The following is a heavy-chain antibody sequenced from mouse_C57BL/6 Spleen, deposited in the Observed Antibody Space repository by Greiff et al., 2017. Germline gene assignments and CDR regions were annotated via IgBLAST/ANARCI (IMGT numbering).Heavy chain of an antibody. CDR3: ARGTGGDY. D-gene: IGHD3-3*01. CDR2: IDPSDSYT. J-gene: IGHJ2*01. Sequence: QVQLQQPGAELVMPGASVKLSCKASGYTFTSYWMNWVKQRPGQGLEWIGEIDPSDSYTNYNQKFKGKSTLTVDKSSSTAYMQLSSLTSEDSAVYYCARGTGGDYWGQGTTLTVSS. CDR1: GYTFTSYW. V-gene: IGHV1-69*01.